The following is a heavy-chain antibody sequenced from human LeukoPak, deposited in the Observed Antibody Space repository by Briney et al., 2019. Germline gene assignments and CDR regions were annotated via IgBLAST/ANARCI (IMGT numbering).Heavy chain of an antibody. V-gene: IGHV3-48*01. Sequence: PGGSLRLSCAASGFTFSSYSMNWVRQAPGKGLEWISYITSSSGAIYYAYSVKGRFTISRDNAKNSLYLQMNGLRAEDTAVYYCTRVEYGDYPGDYWGQGTLVTVSS. D-gene: IGHD4-17*01. CDR3: TRVEYGDYPGDY. CDR2: ITSSSGAI. CDR1: GFTFSSYS. J-gene: IGHJ4*02.